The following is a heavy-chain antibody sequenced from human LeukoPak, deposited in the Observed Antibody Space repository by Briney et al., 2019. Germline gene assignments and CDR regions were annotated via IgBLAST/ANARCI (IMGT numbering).Heavy chain of an antibody. CDR3: ARHGDYDFWSGYYEGNWFDP. D-gene: IGHD3-3*01. V-gene: IGHV4-61*08. CDR1: GGSISSGGYY. CDR2: IYYSGST. Sequence: PSETLSLTCTVSGGSISSGGYYWSWIRQHPGKGLEWIGYIYYSGSTNYNPSLKSRVTISVDTSKNQFSLKLSSVTAADTAVYYCARHGDYDFWSGYYEGNWFDPWGQGTLVTVSS. J-gene: IGHJ5*02.